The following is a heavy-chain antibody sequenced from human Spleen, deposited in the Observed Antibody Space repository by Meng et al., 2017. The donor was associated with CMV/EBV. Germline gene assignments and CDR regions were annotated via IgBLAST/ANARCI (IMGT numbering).Heavy chain of an antibody. Sequence: SVKVSCKASGYTFIGYYIHWVRQAPGQGLEWMGCINPNSGDTNYARKYQGRVTMTRDTSISTAYMELNRLTSDDTAMYFCARDVIPGYNYYGMDVWGQGTTVTVSS. V-gene: IGHV1-2*02. CDR2: INPNSGDT. CDR3: ARDVIPGYNYYGMDV. CDR1: GYTFIGYY. J-gene: IGHJ6*02. D-gene: IGHD5-12*01.